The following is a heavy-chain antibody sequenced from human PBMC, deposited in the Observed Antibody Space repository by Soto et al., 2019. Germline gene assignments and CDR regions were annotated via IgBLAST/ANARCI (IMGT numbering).Heavy chain of an antibody. V-gene: IGHV4-30-4*01. Sequence: SETLSLTCTVSGGSISSGDYYWSCIRQPPGMALEWIAYISYSGNTYYNPSLQSRVTISVDTSKNQFSLRLSFLSAADTAGYYCARGRGQLWSKGGQGALVTVSS. CDR2: ISYSGNT. CDR1: GGSISSGDYY. CDR3: ARGRGQLWSK. J-gene: IGHJ4*02. D-gene: IGHD5-18*01.